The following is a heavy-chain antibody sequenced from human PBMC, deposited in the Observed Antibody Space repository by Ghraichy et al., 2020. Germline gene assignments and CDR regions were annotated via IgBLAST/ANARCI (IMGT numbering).Heavy chain of an antibody. CDR2: ISGDGNTP. J-gene: IGHJ6*03. D-gene: IGHD1-26*01. V-gene: IGHV3-43*02. Sequence: GGSLRLSCVGSGFTFDDYAIHWVRQAPGKGLEWVSLISGDGNTPYYADSVKGRFTVSRDNSKNSVFLQMNSLRTEDTALYYCAKDVSKYSGGDFYYYYMDVWGKGTTVTVSS. CDR1: GFTFDDYA. CDR3: AKDVSKYSGGDFYYYYMDV.